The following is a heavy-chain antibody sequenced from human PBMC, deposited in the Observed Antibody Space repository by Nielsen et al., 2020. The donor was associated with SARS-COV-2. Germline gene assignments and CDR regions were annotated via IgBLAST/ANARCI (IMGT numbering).Heavy chain of an antibody. V-gene: IGHV1-24*01. CDR2: FDPEEGES. D-gene: IGHD1-26*01. CDR3: VPERLRVLGSYFDP. J-gene: IGHJ5*02. Sequence: ASVKVSCKVGHSLTEWYIHWVRQAPGKGFEWLGGFDPEEGESVYPQKFQGRVSMTEDSSTETAYMELSNLKSEDTAVYFCVPERLRVLGSYFDPWGQGTLVTVSS. CDR1: GHSLTEWY.